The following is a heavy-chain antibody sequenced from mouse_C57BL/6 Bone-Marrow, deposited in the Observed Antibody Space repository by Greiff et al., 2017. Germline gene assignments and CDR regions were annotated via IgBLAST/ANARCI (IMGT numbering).Heavy chain of an antibody. V-gene: IGHV2-2*01. CDR3: ARKRWLPLYYAMDY. D-gene: IGHD2-3*01. CDR2: IWSGGST. CDR1: GFSLTSYG. Sequence: VKLMESGPGLVQPSQSLSITCTVSGFSLTSYGVHWVRQSPGKGLEWLGVIWSGGSTDYNAAFISRLSISKDNSKSQVFFKMNSLQADDTAIYYCARKRWLPLYYAMDYWGQGTSVTVSS. J-gene: IGHJ4*01.